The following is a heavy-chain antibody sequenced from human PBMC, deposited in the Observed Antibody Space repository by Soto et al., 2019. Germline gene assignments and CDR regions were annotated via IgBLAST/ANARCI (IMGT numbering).Heavy chain of an antibody. CDR3: ARHPWLVCNCGGCYPVLLSY. CDR2: IYYGGST. V-gene: IGHV4-59*08. D-gene: IGHD2-8*02. J-gene: IGHJ4*02. Sequence: SETLSLTCTVSGGSISRYYWSWFRQPPGKGLEWIGYIYYGGSTNYNPSLKSRVTISVDTSKNQFSLKLSSVTAADTAVYYCARHPWLVCNCGGCYPVLLSYSAQGTFDIVSS. CDR1: GGSISRYY.